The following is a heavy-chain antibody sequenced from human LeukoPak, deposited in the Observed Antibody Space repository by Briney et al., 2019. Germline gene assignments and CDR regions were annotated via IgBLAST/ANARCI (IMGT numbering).Heavy chain of an antibody. V-gene: IGHV1-2*02. Sequence: GASVKVSCKASGYTFTGYYMHWVRQAPGQGLEWMGWINPNSGGTNYAQKFQGRVTMSRDTSISTAYMELSRLRSDDTAVYYCARDAPHRVDTYYYYGMDVWGQGTTVTVSS. J-gene: IGHJ6*02. D-gene: IGHD3-3*01. CDR3: ARDAPHRVDTYYYYGMDV. CDR2: INPNSGGT. CDR1: GYTFTGYY.